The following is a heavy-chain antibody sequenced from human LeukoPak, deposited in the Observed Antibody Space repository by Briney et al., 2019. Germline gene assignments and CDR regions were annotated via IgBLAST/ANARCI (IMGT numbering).Heavy chain of an antibody. CDR3: ARATYSSGWYAAHTWFDP. Sequence: SETLSLTCTVAGGSISSYYWSWIRQPPGKGLEWIGYIYYSGSTNYNPSLKSRVTISVDTSKNQFSLKLSSVTAADTAVYYCARATYSSGWYAAHTWFDPWGQGTLVTVSS. J-gene: IGHJ5*02. V-gene: IGHV4-59*01. CDR1: GGSISSYY. CDR2: IYYSGST. D-gene: IGHD6-19*01.